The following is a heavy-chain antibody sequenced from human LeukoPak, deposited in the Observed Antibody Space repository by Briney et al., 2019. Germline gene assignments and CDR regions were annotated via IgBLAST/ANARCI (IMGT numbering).Heavy chain of an antibody. V-gene: IGHV4-38-2*01. CDR3: ATVDTAMVYFDY. D-gene: IGHD5-18*01. CDR1: GSSISSGYY. J-gene: IGHJ4*02. CDR2: IYHSGST. Sequence: SETLSLTCAVSGSSISSGYYWGWIRQPPGKGLEWIGSIYHSGSTYYNPSLKSRVTISVDTSKNQFSLKLSSVTAADTAVYYCATVDTAMVYFDYWGQGTLVTVSS.